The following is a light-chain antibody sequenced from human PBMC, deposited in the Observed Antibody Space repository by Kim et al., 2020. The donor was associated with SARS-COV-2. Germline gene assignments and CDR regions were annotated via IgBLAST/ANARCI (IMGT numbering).Light chain of an antibody. Sequence: NFMLTQPHSVSESPGKTITISCTRSRGSIASNYVQWYQQRPGSAPTPVIYEDNQRPSGFPDRFSGSVDSSSNSASLTISGLKTEDEADYYCQSYENNFWVFGGGTKLTVL. CDR3: QSYENNFWV. CDR1: RGSIASNY. CDR2: EDN. J-gene: IGLJ3*02. V-gene: IGLV6-57*03.